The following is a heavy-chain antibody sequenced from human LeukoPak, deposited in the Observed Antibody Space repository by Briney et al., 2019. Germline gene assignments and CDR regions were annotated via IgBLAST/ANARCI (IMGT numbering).Heavy chain of an antibody. Sequence: SETPSLTCAVSGGSISSSNWWSWVRQPPGKGLEWIGEIYHSGSTNYNPSLKSRVTISVDKSKNQFSLQLNSVTPEDTAVYYCARDGADYINYDYYMDVWGKGTTVTVSS. CDR2: IYHSGST. V-gene: IGHV4-4*02. J-gene: IGHJ6*03. CDR3: ARDGADYINYDYYMDV. D-gene: IGHD4-11*01. CDR1: GGSISSSNW.